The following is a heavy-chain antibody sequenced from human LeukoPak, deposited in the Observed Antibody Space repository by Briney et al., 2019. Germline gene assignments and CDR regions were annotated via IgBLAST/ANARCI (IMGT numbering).Heavy chain of an antibody. Sequence: PGGSLRLSCAASGLTGSHNYVSWVRQAPGKGLEWVSAIHTSGDTCYADSVKGRFTISRDNSKNTLYLQMNSLRAEDTAVYYCAREELGSSLGFDPWGQGTLVTVSS. CDR3: AREELGSSLGFDP. D-gene: IGHD3-16*01. CDR2: IHTSGDT. J-gene: IGHJ5*02. V-gene: IGHV3-66*03. CDR1: GLTGSHNY.